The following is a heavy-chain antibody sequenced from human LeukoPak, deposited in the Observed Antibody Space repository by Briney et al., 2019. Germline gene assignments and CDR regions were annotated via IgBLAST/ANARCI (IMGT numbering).Heavy chain of an antibody. Sequence: PGGSLRLSCAASGFTFSTYGMHWVRQAPGKGLEWVAYIRSDGKYKPYADSVKGRFTISRDNSKNTMYLQMNSLRIDDTAVYYCARIVILTGYFIDYWGQGTLVTVSS. D-gene: IGHD3-9*01. CDR1: GFTFSTYG. J-gene: IGHJ4*02. CDR2: IRSDGKYK. CDR3: ARIVILTGYFIDY. V-gene: IGHV3-30*02.